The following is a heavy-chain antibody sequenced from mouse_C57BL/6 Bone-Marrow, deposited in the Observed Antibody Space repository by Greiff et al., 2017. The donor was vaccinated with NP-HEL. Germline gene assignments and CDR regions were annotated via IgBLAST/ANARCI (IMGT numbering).Heavy chain of an antibody. CDR2: IFPGSGST. J-gene: IGHJ2*01. CDR1: GYTFTDYY. Sequence: VQLVESGPELVKPGASVKISCKASGYTFTDYYINWVKQRPGQGLEWIGWIFPGSGSTYYNEKFKGKATLTVDKSSSTAYMLLSSLTSEDSAVYFCARSGGDYYGSSYGYWGQGTTLTVSS. CDR3: ARSGGDYYGSSYGY. V-gene: IGHV1-75*01. D-gene: IGHD1-1*01.